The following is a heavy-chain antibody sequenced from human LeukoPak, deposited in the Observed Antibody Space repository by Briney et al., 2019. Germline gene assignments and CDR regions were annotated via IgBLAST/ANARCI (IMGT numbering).Heavy chain of an antibody. CDR1: GFTFSSYA. D-gene: IGHD3-10*01. Sequence: GGSLRLSCAASGFTFSSYAMKWVRQALGKGLEWVSYISSSSGTIYYADSVKGRFTISRDNAKNSLYLQMNSLRAEDTAVYYCARYYGSGAFDIWGQGTMVTVSS. V-gene: IGHV3-48*04. J-gene: IGHJ3*02. CDR3: ARYYGSGAFDI. CDR2: ISSSSGTI.